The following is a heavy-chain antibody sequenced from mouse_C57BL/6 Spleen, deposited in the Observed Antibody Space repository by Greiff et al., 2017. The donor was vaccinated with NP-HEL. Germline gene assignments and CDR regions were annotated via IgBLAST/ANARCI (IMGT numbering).Heavy chain of an antibody. CDR2: INPSNGGT. V-gene: IGHV1-26*01. D-gene: IGHD3-2*02. J-gene: IGHJ4*01. Sequence: VQLKQSGPELVKPGASVKISCKASGYTFTDYYMNWVKQSHGKSLEWIGNINPSNGGTNYNEKFKSKATLTVDKSSSTAYMQLSSLTSEDSAVYYCADSSGYAMDYWGQGTSVTVSS. CDR3: ADSSGYAMDY. CDR1: GYTFTDYY.